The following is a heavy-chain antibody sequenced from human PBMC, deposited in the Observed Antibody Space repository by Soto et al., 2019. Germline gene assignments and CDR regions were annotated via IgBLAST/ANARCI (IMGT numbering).Heavy chain of an antibody. Sequence: SVKVSCKASGGTFSSYAISWVRQAPGQGLEWMGGIIPIFGTANYAQKYQGRVTITADESTSTAYMELSSLRSEDTAVYYCARDCSCGSCHPMDYYYGIDVWGQGTTVTVSS. V-gene: IGHV1-69*13. CDR3: ARDCSCGSCHPMDYYYGIDV. CDR1: GGTFSSYA. J-gene: IGHJ6*02. CDR2: IIPIFGTA. D-gene: IGHD2-15*01.